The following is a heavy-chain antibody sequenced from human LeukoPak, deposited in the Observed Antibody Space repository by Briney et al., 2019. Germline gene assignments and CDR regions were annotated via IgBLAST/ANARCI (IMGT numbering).Heavy chain of an antibody. D-gene: IGHD3-22*01. V-gene: IGHV4-59*08. CDR2: IYYSGST. CDR3: ARSSDNVGGFDY. J-gene: IGHJ4*02. CDR1: GGSISSYY. Sequence: SETLSLTCTVSGGSISSYYWSWIRQPPGKGLEGIGYIYYSGSTNYNPSLKSRVTISVDTSEYQFSLKLSSVTAADTAVYYCARSSDNVGGFDYWGQGTLVTVSS.